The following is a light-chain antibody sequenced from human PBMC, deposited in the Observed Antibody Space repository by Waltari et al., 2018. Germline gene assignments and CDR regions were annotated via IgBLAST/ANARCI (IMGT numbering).Light chain of an antibody. CDR2: KAS. J-gene: IGKJ4*02. CDR1: QSIPRW. Sequence: DIQMIQSPSTLSASVGDRVTITCRASQSIPRWLAWYQQKPGKAPKLLIYKASILESGVPSRFSGGGSGTEFTLTISSLQPDDFATYYCQHYDSYSATFGGGTKVEIK. CDR3: QHYDSYSAT. V-gene: IGKV1-5*03.